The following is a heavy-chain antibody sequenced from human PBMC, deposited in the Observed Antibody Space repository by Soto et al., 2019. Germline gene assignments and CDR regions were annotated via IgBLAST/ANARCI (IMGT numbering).Heavy chain of an antibody. D-gene: IGHD3-10*01. CDR3: ARAMLSYYYGSGSYYSDAFDI. J-gene: IGHJ3*02. CDR1: GGSVSSGGYY. CDR2: IYYSGGT. V-gene: IGHV4-31*03. Sequence: PSETLSLTCTVSGGSVSSGGYYWSWIRQHPGKGLEWIGYIYYSGGTYYNPSLKSRVTISVDTSKNQFSLKLSSVTAADTAVYYCARAMLSYYYGSGSYYSDAFDIWGQGTMVTVSS.